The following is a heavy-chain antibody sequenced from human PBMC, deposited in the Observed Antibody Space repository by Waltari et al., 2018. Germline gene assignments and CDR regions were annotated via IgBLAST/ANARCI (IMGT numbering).Heavy chain of an antibody. CDR3: ASSVVVTNDAFDI. D-gene: IGHD2-21*02. V-gene: IGHV1-8*01. CDR1: GYTFSNSD. J-gene: IGHJ3*02. CDR2: MNPNSGNT. Sequence: QVQLVQSGAEVKKPGAAVKVSCKASGYTFSNSDINWVRQATGQGLEWMGWMNPNSGNTGYAQKFQGRVTMTRNTSISTAYMELSSLRSEDTAVYYCASSVVVTNDAFDIWGQGTMVTVSS.